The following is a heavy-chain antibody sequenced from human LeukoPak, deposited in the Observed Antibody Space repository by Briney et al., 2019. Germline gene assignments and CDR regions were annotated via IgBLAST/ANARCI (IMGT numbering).Heavy chain of an antibody. D-gene: IGHD5/OR15-5a*01. V-gene: IGHV4-38-2*01. CDR2: IYHSGST. Sequence: SETLSLTCAVSGYSISSGYYWGWIRQPPGKGLEWIGSIYHSGSTYYNPSLKSRVTISVDTSKNQFSLKLSSVTAADTAVYYCASSPRVSGPLSHWGQGTLVTVSS. CDR1: GYSISSGYY. J-gene: IGHJ4*02. CDR3: ASSPRVSGPLSH.